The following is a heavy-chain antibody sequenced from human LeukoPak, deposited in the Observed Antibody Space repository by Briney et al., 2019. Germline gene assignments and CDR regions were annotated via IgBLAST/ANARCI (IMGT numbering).Heavy chain of an antibody. Sequence: ASVKISCQVSGYTFTDYYMHWVQQAPGKGLEWIGLVDPVAGETIYAEKFQGTVTITADTSTDTAYMELSSLRSEDTAVYYCATVGYGDYHFDYWGQGTLVTVSS. CDR1: GYTFTDYY. V-gene: IGHV1-69-2*01. CDR2: VDPVAGET. D-gene: IGHD4-17*01. J-gene: IGHJ4*02. CDR3: ATVGYGDYHFDY.